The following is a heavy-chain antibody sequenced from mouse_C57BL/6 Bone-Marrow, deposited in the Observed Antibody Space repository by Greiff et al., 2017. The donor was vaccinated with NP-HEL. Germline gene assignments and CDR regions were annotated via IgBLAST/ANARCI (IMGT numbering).Heavy chain of an antibody. Sequence: VHLVESGGGLVKPGGSLKLSCAASGFTFSSYAMSWVRQTPEKRLEWVATISDGGSYTYYPDNVKGRFTISRDNAKNNLYLQMSHLKSEDTAMYYCARELAYWGQGTLVTVSA. CDR3: ARELAY. V-gene: IGHV5-4*01. CDR1: GFTFSSYA. CDR2: ISDGGSYT. J-gene: IGHJ3*01.